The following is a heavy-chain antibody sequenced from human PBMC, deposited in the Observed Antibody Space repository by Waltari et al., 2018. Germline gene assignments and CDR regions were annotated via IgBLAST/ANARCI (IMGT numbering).Heavy chain of an antibody. CDR2: LNPNSGGT. J-gene: IGHJ3*02. V-gene: IGHV1-2*02. CDR1: GYTFTGYY. CDR3: ARGDIAAAEDAFDI. D-gene: IGHD6-13*01. Sequence: QVQLVQSGAEVKKPGASVKVSCKASGYTFTGYYMHWVRQAPGQGLEWMGWLNPNSGGTNYAQKCQGRVTMTRDTSISTAYMELSRLRSDDTAVYYCARGDIAAAEDAFDIWGQGTMVTVSS.